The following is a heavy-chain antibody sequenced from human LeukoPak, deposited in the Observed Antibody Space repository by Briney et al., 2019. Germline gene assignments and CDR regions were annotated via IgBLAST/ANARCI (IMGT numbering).Heavy chain of an antibody. CDR1: GGSISSYY. J-gene: IGHJ4*02. CDR3: ARWYCSGGSCPHDY. V-gene: IGHV4-59*01. Sequence: PSETLSLTCAVSGGSISSYYWSWIRQPPGKGLEWIGYIYYSGSTNYNPYLKSRVTISVDTSKNQFSLKLSSVTAADTAVYYCARWYCSGGSCPHDYWGQGTLVTVSS. CDR2: IYYSGST. D-gene: IGHD2-15*01.